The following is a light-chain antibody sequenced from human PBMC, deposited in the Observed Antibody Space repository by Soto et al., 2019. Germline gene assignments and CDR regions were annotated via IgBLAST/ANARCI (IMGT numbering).Light chain of an antibody. J-gene: IGLJ7*01. CDR3: QAWGTGIPV. Sequence: QSVLTQSPSASASLGASVKLTCTLRSGRSNYAIAWHQQQPEKGPRYLMKVNGDGSHTKGDGIPDRFSGSRSGAERYLTXXXXXXXXXXXYFCQAWGTGIPVFGGGTQLTVL. CDR2: VNGDGSH. CDR1: SGRSNYA. V-gene: IGLV4-69*01.